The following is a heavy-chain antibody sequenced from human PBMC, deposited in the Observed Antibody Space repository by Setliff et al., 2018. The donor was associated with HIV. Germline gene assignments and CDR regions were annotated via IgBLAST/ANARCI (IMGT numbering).Heavy chain of an antibody. V-gene: IGHV4-4*07. CDR1: GDSISGNY. Sequence: SETMSLTCTVSGDSISGNYWTWIRQPAGKGLEWIGRIYTSGNTNYNPSLKSRVTMSVDTSKNQFSLNLSSVTAADTAVYYCARAAGGSGSYNRHYYYYYYMDVWGRGTTVTVSS. CDR3: ARAAGGSGSYNRHYYYYYYMDV. D-gene: IGHD3-10*01. CDR2: IYTSGNT. J-gene: IGHJ6*03.